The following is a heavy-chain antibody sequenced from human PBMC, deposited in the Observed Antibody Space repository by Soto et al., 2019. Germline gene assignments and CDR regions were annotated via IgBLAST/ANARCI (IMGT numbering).Heavy chain of an antibody. J-gene: IGHJ4*02. D-gene: IGHD3-10*01. Sequence: GGSLRLYFAASGFTFSTYTMHWVRQAPGKGLEWVAVISYDGSNKYYADSVKGRFTISRDNSKNTLFLQMNSLRPEDTAVYYCARGRPSSGLAETGFDYWGQGILVTVCS. CDR3: ARGRPSSGLAETGFDY. CDR1: GFTFSTYT. CDR2: ISYDGSNK. V-gene: IGHV3-30-3*01.